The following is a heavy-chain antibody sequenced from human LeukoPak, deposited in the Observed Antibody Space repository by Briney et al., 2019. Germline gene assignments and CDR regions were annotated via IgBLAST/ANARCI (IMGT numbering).Heavy chain of an antibody. CDR1: GGSFSGYY. CDR2: INHSGST. J-gene: IGHJ3*02. D-gene: IGHD2-15*01. CDR3: ARGRVRGSGGSCYRGCGAFDI. Sequence: SETLSLTCAVYGGSFSGYYWSWIRQPPGKGPEWIGEINHSGSTNYNPSLKSRVTISVDTSKNQFSLKLSSVTAADTAVYYCARGRVRGSGGSCYRGCGAFDIWGQGTMVTVSS. V-gene: IGHV4-34*01.